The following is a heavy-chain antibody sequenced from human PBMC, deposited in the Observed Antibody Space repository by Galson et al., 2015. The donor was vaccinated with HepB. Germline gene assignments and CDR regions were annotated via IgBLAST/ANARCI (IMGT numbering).Heavy chain of an antibody. CDR1: GGTFSSYA. J-gene: IGHJ5*02. V-gene: IGHV1-69*04. D-gene: IGHD2-2*01. CDR3: ARGIVVVPAGAGDWFDP. Sequence: SVKVSCKASGGTFSSYAISWVRQAPGQGLEWMGRIIPILGIANYAQKFQGRVTITADKSTSTAYMELSSLGSEDTAVYYCARGIVVVPAGAGDWFDPWGQGTLVTVSS. CDR2: IIPILGIA.